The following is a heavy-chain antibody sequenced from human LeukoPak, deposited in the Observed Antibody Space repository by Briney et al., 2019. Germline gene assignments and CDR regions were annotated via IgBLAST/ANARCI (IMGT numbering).Heavy chain of an antibody. D-gene: IGHD6-19*01. Sequence: GASVKVSCTASGFTFTSSAMQWVRQARGQGLEWIGWIIVGSGNKNYVQKLQERVTITRDMSKSTAYLEMSSLRAEDTAVYYCAAAPRPGYSSGWHELADYWGKGTLVTVSS. CDR1: GFTFTSSA. CDR3: AAAPRPGYSSGWHELADY. J-gene: IGHJ4*02. V-gene: IGHV1-58*02. CDR2: IIVGSGNK.